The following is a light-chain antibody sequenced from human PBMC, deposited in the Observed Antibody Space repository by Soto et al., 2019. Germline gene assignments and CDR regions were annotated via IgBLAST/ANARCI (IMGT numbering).Light chain of an antibody. CDR1: QTINRW. CDR2: EAS. J-gene: IGKJ1*01. V-gene: IGKV1-5*03. Sequence: IQMTQSPSSLSASVGDSVTIRCRASQTINRWLAWHQQKPGKAPKLLIYEASSLESGVPSRFGGSGSGTEFTLTISSLQPDDFATYYCQQYNSYLWTFGQRAKVDIK. CDR3: QQYNSYLWT.